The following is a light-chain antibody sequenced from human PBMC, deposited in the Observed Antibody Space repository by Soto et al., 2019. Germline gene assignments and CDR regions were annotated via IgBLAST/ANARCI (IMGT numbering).Light chain of an antibody. CDR1: QSVSSSY. CDR2: GAS. Sequence: EIVLTQSPGTLSLSPGERATLSCRASQSVSSSYLAWYQQKPGQAPRLLIYGASSRATGIPDRFSGSGSGTDFTLTISRLEPEDLAVYYCQQYGSSPWTFGQETKVAIK. V-gene: IGKV3-20*01. J-gene: IGKJ1*01. CDR3: QQYGSSPWT.